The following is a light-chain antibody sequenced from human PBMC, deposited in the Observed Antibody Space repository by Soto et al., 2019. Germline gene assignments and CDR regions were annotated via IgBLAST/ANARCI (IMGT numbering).Light chain of an antibody. J-gene: IGLJ3*02. V-gene: IGLV4-60*02. CDR2: LEGSGSY. CDR1: SGHSSYI. CDR3: VTWDSNTRV. Sequence: QPVLTQSSSASASLGSSVKLTCTLSSGHSSYIIAWHQQQPGKAPRYLMKLEGSGSYNKVSGVPDRFSGSSSVADRYLTISNLQFEDEADYYCVTWDSNTRVFGGGNKLTVL.